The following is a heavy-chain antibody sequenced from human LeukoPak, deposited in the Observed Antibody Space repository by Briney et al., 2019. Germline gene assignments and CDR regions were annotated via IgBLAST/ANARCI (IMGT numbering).Heavy chain of an antibody. CDR1: GYSFTSHW. CDR3: ARLVPGGVDSSSYFGAFDI. Sequence: GESLKISCKGSGYSFTSHWIGWVRQMPGKGLEWMGIIYPGDSDIRYSPSLQGQVTISADKSISTAYLQWSSLKASDTAMYYCARLVPGGVDSSSYFGAFDIWGQGTMVTVSS. CDR2: IYPGDSDI. D-gene: IGHD3-22*01. J-gene: IGHJ3*02. V-gene: IGHV5-51*01.